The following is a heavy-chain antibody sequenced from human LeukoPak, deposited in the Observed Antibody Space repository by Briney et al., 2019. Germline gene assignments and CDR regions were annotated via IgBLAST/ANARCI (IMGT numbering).Heavy chain of an antibody. Sequence: PSETLSLTCTVSGGSVSSGSYYWSWIRQPPGKGLEWIGYIYYSGSTNYNPSLKSRVTISVDTSKNQFSLKLSSVTAADTAVYYCARVCQSFVPAAPDSNWFDPWGQGTLVTVSS. J-gene: IGHJ5*02. V-gene: IGHV4-61*01. CDR3: ARVCQSFVPAAPDSNWFDP. CDR1: GGSVSSGSYY. CDR2: IYYSGST. D-gene: IGHD2-2*01.